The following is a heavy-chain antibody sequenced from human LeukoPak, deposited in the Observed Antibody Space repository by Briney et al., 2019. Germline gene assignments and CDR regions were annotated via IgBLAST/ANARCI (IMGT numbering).Heavy chain of an antibody. J-gene: IGHJ4*02. D-gene: IGHD7-27*01. CDR3: AGSNWGRSFDY. V-gene: IGHV1-2*02. CDR2: MNPNSGGT. CDR1: GYTLTGYY. Sequence: ASVKVSCTASGYTLTGYYIHWVRQAPGQGLEWMGWMNPNSGGTKSAQKFQGRVTMTRDTSISTAYMELSRLRSDDTAVYYCAGSNWGRSFDYWGQGTLVTVSS.